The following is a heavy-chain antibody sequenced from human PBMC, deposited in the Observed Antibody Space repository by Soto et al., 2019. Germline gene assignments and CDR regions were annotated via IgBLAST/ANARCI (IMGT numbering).Heavy chain of an antibody. CDR2: IYYSGST. J-gene: IGHJ4*02. CDR3: ARDGNYGFDY. Sequence: SETLSLTCTVSGGSVSSGSYYWSWIRQPPGKGLEWIGYIYYSGSTNYNPSLKSRVTISVDTSKNQFSLKLGSVTAADTAVYYCARDGNYGFDYWGQGTLVTVSS. CDR1: GGSVSSGSYY. V-gene: IGHV4-61*01. D-gene: IGHD1-7*01.